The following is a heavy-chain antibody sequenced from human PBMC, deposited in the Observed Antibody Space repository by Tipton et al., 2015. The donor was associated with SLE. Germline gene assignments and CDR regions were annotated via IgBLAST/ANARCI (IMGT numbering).Heavy chain of an antibody. Sequence: TLSLTCTVSGGSFSSDTYLWGWIRQPPGKGLEWIGYIFRSGNAYYNPPLNSRVTISLDMSRNQFSLRLKSVTAADTALYYCVRGEADVFHIWGQGTVVSVSS. CDR1: GGSFSSDTYL. J-gene: IGHJ3*02. CDR3: VRGEADVFHI. CDR2: IFRSGNA. V-gene: IGHV4-30-2*01.